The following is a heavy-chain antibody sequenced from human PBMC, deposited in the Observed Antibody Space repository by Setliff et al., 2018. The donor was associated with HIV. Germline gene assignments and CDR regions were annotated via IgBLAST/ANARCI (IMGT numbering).Heavy chain of an antibody. CDR1: GGTFNNYA. J-gene: IGHJ5*01. CDR2: IIPILGTT. Sequence: SVKVSCKASGGTFNNYAISWVRQAPGQGLEWMGGIIPILGTTNYAQKIQGRVKFSADESTGTAYMDLTRLRVDDTAIYYCARGTWMQARWWFDSWGQGTQATVFS. D-gene: IGHD5-18*01. V-gene: IGHV1-69*13. CDR3: ARGTWMQARWWFDS.